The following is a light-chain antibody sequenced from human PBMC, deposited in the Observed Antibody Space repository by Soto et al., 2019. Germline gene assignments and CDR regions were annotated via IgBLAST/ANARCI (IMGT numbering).Light chain of an antibody. Sequence: EIVLTQSPGTLSLSPGERATLSCRAIQSVSSSYLAWYQQKPGQAPRLLIYGASSRATGIPDRFSGSGSGTDFTLTISRLEPEDFAVYYCQQYGSSHTFGQGTKVEIK. J-gene: IGKJ1*01. CDR3: QQYGSSHT. V-gene: IGKV3-20*01. CDR2: GAS. CDR1: QSVSSSY.